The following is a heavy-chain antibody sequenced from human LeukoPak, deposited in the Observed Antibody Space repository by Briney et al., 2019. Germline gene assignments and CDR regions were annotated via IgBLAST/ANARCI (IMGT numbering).Heavy chain of an antibody. D-gene: IGHD6-6*01. J-gene: IGHJ4*02. V-gene: IGHV4-39*01. CDR2: IYYSGST. CDR3: ATTWKYTTSSVDH. Sequence: PSETLSLTCTVSADSISNTKYYSGWIRQPPGKGLEWIWSIYYSGSTQYTPSLKGRVSISIDTTKNQVSLHLSSVTAADTALYFCATTWKYTTSSVDHWGQGTLVTVSS. CDR1: ADSISNTKYY.